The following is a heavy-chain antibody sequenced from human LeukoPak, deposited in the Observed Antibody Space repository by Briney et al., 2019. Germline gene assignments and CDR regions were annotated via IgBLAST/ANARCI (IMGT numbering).Heavy chain of an antibody. CDR2: IYYSGST. CDR3: AREGLIQLFDY. Sequence: SETLSLTCTVSGGSISSSSYYWGWIRQLPGKGLEWIGSIYYSGSTYYNPSLKSRVTISADTSKNQFSLKLSSVTAADTAVYYCAREGLIQLFDYWGQGTLVTVSS. V-gene: IGHV4-39*07. J-gene: IGHJ4*02. D-gene: IGHD5-18*01. CDR1: GGSISSSSYY.